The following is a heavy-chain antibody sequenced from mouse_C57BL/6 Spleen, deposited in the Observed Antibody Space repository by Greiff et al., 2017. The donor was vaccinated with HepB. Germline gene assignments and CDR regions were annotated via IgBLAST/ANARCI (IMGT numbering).Heavy chain of an antibody. J-gene: IGHJ1*03. D-gene: IGHD1-1*01. CDR3: ARCPPAGVLRGSDWYVEV. CDR1: GSTFTGYW. Sequence: QVQLQQSGAELMTPGASVKLSCKATGSTFTGYWIEWVKQRPGHGLEWIGEILPGSGSTNYNEKFKGKATFTADTSSNTAYMQLSSLTTEDSAIYYWARCPPAGVLRGSDWYVEVWGTGTTVTVSS. CDR2: ILPGSGST. V-gene: IGHV1-9*01.